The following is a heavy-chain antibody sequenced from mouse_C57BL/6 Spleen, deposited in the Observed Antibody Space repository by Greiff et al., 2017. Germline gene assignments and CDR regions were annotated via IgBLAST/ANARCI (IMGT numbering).Heavy chain of an antibody. J-gene: IGHJ2*01. CDR1: GYTFTSYW. CDR3: ARIDYSNDFDY. V-gene: IGHV1-52*01. CDR2: IDPSASDT. Sequence: QVQLKQPGAELVRPGSSVKLSCKASGYTFTSYWMHWVKQRPIQGLEWIGNIDPSASDTHYNQQFKDKATLTVDKSSSTAYMQLSSLTSADSAVYDCARIDYSNDFDYWGQGTTRTVSS. D-gene: IGHD2-5*01.